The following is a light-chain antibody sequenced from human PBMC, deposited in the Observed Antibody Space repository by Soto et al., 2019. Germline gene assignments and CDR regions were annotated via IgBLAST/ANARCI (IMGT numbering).Light chain of an antibody. CDR1: GRDIGAYDY. CDR3: SSYTTSYFYV. J-gene: IGLJ1*01. CDR2: GVK. Sequence: QSVLTQPASVSGSPGQSITISCTGSGRDIGAYDYVSWYQQHPGKAPKLLISGVKNRPSGVSYRFSASKSAFTASLTISGLQAEDEAHYYCSSYTTSYFYVFGPGTKVTVL. V-gene: IGLV2-14*01.